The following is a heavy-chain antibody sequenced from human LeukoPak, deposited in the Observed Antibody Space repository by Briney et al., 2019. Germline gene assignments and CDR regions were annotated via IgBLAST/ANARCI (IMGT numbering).Heavy chain of an antibody. CDR3: AKEHDYTNAAPEWGFDS. Sequence: GGSLRLSCAASGFTFSVYAMSWVRQAPGKGLEWVSGISGSSSHTKDADFVRGRFIIYRDNSGNTLFLQLNSLTAEDTAVYYCAKEHDYTNAAPEWGFDSWGQGSLVIVSS. V-gene: IGHV3-23*01. D-gene: IGHD2-2*02. CDR2: ISGSSSHT. CDR1: GFTFSVYA. J-gene: IGHJ4*02.